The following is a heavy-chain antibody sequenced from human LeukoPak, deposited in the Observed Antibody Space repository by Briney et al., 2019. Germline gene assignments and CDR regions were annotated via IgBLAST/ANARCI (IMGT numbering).Heavy chain of an antibody. Sequence: GGSLRLSCAASGFTFSRYDMNWVRQAPGKGLEWVANIKQDGSEKYYVDSVKGRFTISRDNAKNSLYLQMNSLRAEDTAVYYCARDYLNFDWLVDYWGQGTLVTVSS. CDR3: ARDYLNFDWLVDY. CDR1: GFTFSRYD. J-gene: IGHJ4*02. D-gene: IGHD3-9*01. CDR2: IKQDGSEK. V-gene: IGHV3-7*01.